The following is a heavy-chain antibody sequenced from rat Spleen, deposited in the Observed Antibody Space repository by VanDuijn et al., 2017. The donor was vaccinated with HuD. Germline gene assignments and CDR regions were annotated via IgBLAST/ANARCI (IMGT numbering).Heavy chain of an antibody. D-gene: IGHD1-4*01. CDR1: GFTLSNYG. CDR2: ISPSGGIT. Sequence: EVQLVESGGGLVQPGRSLKLSCAASGFTLSNYGMHWIRQAPTKGLEWVASISPSGGITDYRDSVKGRFAISRDTAKSTLYLQMDSLGSEDTATYYCATAGTRISRFAYWGQGTLVTVS. J-gene: IGHJ3*01. V-gene: IGHV5-19*01. CDR3: ATAGTRISRFAY.